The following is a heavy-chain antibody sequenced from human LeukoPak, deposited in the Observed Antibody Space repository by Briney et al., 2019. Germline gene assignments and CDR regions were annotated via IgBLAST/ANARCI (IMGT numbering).Heavy chain of an antibody. CDR1: GFTFSSYG. D-gene: IGHD3-22*01. CDR2: ISYDGGNK. V-gene: IGHV3-30*18. J-gene: IGHJ4*02. CDR3: AKARYDSSGYFYFDY. Sequence: PGGSLRLSCAASGFTFSSYGMHWVRQAPGKGLEWVAVISYDGGNKYYADSVKGRFTISRDNPKNTLYLQMNSLRAEDTAVYYCAKARYDSSGYFYFDYWGQGTLVTVSS.